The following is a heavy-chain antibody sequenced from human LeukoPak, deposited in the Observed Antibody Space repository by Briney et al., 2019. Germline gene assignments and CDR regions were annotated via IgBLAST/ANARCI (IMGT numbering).Heavy chain of an antibody. J-gene: IGHJ4*02. CDR3: ARARIAADYYFDY. D-gene: IGHD6-13*01. Sequence: SETLSLTCTVSGGSISSSSYYWGWIRQPPGKGLEWIGSIYYSGSTYYNPSLKSRVTISVDTSKNQFSLKLSSVTAADTAVYYCARARIAADYYFDYWGQGTLVTVSS. CDR2: IYYSGST. CDR1: GGSISSSSYY. V-gene: IGHV4-39*07.